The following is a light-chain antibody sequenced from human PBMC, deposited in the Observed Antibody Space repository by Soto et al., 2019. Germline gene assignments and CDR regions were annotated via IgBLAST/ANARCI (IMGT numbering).Light chain of an antibody. CDR2: GAS. CDR1: QSLSDY. Sequence: DIQMTQSPSSLSADVGDRVTITCRASQSLSDYLNWYQQKPGKAPNLLIHGASTLQSGVPSRFSGGGSGTEFTLTISRLQPEDFATYYCQHLNNYPPFTFGPGTKVDLE. CDR3: QHLNNYPPFT. J-gene: IGKJ3*01. V-gene: IGKV1-9*01.